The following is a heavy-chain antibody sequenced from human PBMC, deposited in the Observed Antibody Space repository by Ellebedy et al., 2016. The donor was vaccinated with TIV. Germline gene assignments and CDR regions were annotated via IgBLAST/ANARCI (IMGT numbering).Heavy chain of an antibody. CDR2: ISAYSGDT. Sequence: AASVKVSCKTSGYTFTSYGINWVRQAPGQGLEWMGWISAYSGDTNDAQKFQDRVTMTTDTSTTTAYMELRSLRSDDTAVYYCARDNERDWSAGYYGMDVWGQGTTVTVSS. J-gene: IGHJ6*02. CDR1: GYTFTSYG. CDR3: ARDNERDWSAGYYGMDV. V-gene: IGHV1-18*01. D-gene: IGHD3-9*01.